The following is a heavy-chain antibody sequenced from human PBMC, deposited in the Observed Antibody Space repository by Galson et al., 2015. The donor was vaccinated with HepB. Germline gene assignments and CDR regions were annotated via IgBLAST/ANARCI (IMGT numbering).Heavy chain of an antibody. Sequence: CAISGDSVSSNSASWNWIRQSPSRGLEWLGRTYYRSKWYTDYAFSVESRITINPDTSRNQFSLQLTSVTPEDTAVYYCVRDGGFLSTLWYGFNCWGQGTLVTVSS. D-gene: IGHD2-21*01. CDR2: TYYRSKWYT. J-gene: IGHJ4*02. V-gene: IGHV6-1*01. CDR1: GDSVSSNSAS. CDR3: VRDGGFLSTLWYGFNC.